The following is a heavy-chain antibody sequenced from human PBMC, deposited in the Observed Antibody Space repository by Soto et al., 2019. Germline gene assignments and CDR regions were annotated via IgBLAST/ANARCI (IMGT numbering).Heavy chain of an antibody. CDR1: GFICSSYD. Sequence: PGGSLRLSCAASGFICSSYDMSWVRQAPGRGLEWVSTILVDGRTFYVDSVKGRFTISRDSSQNTVYLQMNSLTAGDTALYYCAKETATGGGAFDICGQGTMVTLSS. J-gene: IGHJ3*02. CDR3: AKETATGGGAFDI. D-gene: IGHD2-8*02. V-gene: IGHV3-23*01. CDR2: ILVDGRT.